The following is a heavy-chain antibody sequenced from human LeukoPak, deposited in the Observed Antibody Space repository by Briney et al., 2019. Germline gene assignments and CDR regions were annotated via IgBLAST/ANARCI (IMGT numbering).Heavy chain of an antibody. CDR2: IKRKTDGGTS. CDR3: TTNRPGGWFGELAV. Sequence: TGGSLRLSCTASGFTFSSYTMSWVRQAPGKGLEWVGCIKRKTDGGTSDYAAPVKGRFTISRDDSKNTLFLQMNSLKIDDTAVYHCTTNRPGGWFGELAVWGQGTTVTVSS. CDR1: GFTFSSYT. V-gene: IGHV3-15*01. D-gene: IGHD3-10*01. J-gene: IGHJ6*01.